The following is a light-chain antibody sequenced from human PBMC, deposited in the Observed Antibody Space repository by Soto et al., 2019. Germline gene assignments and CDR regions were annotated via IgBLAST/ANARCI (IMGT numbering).Light chain of an antibody. J-gene: IGKJ1*01. Sequence: EIVMTQSPATVSVSPGERATLSCRASQSVSDKLAWYQQKPGQAPRLLIYGASSRATGIPDRFSGSGSGTDFTLTISRLEPEDFAVYYCQQYGSSPTWTFGQGTKVDIK. V-gene: IGKV3-20*01. CDR3: QQYGSSPTWT. CDR2: GAS. CDR1: QSVSDK.